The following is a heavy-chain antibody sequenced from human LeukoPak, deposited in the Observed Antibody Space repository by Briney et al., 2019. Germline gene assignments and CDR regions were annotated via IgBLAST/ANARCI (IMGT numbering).Heavy chain of an antibody. D-gene: IGHD3-22*01. Sequence: SETLSLTCTVSGGSISSGSYYWSWIRQPAGKGLEWIGRIYTSGSTNYNPSLKSRVTISVDTSKNQFSLKLSSVTAADTAVYFCARQARGYYDSSGFYPYYFDYWGLGTLVTVSS. CDR2: IYTSGST. CDR3: ARQARGYYDSSGFYPYYFDY. V-gene: IGHV4-61*02. CDR1: GGSISSGSYY. J-gene: IGHJ4*02.